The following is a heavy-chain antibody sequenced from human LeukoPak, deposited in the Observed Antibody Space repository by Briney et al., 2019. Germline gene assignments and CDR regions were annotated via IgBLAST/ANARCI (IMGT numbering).Heavy chain of an antibody. CDR3: VTGAYSSSCLNFYY. CDR1: GFTFSSYA. CDR2: IRYDGSNK. V-gene: IGHV3-30*04. Sequence: GGSLRLSCAASGFTFSSYAMHWVRQAPGKGLEGVALIRYDGSNKYYADSVKGRFTVSRDNSKNMLYLQMNSLRAEDTAVYYCVTGAYSSSCLNFYYWGQGTLVTVSS. J-gene: IGHJ4*02. D-gene: IGHD6-13*01.